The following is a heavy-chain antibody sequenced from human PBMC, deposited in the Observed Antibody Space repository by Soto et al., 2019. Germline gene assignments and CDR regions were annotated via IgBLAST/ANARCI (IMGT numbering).Heavy chain of an antibody. CDR3: ARVVRYFDTPYGMDV. Sequence: GGSLRLSCAASGFTFSNYAMSWVRQAPGKGLEWVSGIGGSGSNTYYADSVKGRFTISRDNSKNTLFLQMNSLRAEDTAEYYCARVVRYFDTPYGMDVWGQGTTVTVSS. CDR1: GFTFSNYA. V-gene: IGHV3-23*01. J-gene: IGHJ6*02. CDR2: IGGSGSNT. D-gene: IGHD3-9*01.